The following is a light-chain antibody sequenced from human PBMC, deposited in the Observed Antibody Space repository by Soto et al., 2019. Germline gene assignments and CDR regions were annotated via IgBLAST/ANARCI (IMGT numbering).Light chain of an antibody. CDR2: DAS. V-gene: IGKV1-5*01. CDR3: QQDNSYPIN. CDR1: QSISTW. Sequence: QMTQSXSSLSASISDXXXXXXXASQSISTWLAWCQQKXGRAANLLIYDASXLGNGVPSRFSGSGSGTEFTLTISSLQPADFATYYCQQDNSYPINFGQGTRLEIK. J-gene: IGKJ5*01.